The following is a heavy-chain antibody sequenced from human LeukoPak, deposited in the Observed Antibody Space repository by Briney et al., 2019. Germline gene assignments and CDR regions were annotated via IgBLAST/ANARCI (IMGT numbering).Heavy chain of an antibody. D-gene: IGHD3-22*01. J-gene: IGHJ4*02. V-gene: IGHV3-30-3*01. Sequence: GGSLRLSCAASGFTFSSYAMHWVRQAPGKGLEWVAVISYDGSNKYYADFVKGRFTISRDNSKNTLYLQMNSLRAEDTAVYYCAKVGDSSGYYWSYFDYWGQGTLVTVSS. CDR3: AKVGDSSGYYWSYFDY. CDR2: ISYDGSNK. CDR1: GFTFSSYA.